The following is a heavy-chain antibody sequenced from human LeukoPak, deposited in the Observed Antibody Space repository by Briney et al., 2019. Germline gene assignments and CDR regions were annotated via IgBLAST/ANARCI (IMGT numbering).Heavy chain of an antibody. CDR3: ARVIRAAPGKGYFDY. CDR1: GVTLSTYA. V-gene: IGHV3-23*01. J-gene: IGHJ4*02. D-gene: IGHD6-13*01. CDR2: ISGSGGST. Sequence: GGSLRLSCAASGVTLSTYAMNWVRRAPGKGLEWASSISGSGGSTYHADSVKGRFTISRDSSKNTLYLQMNSLRAEDTAIYYCARVIRAAPGKGYFDYWGQGTLVTVSS.